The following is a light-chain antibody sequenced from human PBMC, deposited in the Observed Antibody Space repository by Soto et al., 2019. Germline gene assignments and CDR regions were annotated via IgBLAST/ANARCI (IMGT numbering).Light chain of an antibody. J-gene: IGKJ4*01. CDR1: QSFTNSY. Sequence: EIVLKQSPGTLSLYPGERVTLSCRASQSFTNSYVAWYQQKPGQAPRLLIYDAATRATGIPDRFSGSGSGTDFSLTISRLEPEDLAVYFCQQYGSSPLTFGGGTKVDIK. V-gene: IGKV3-20*01. CDR2: DAA. CDR3: QQYGSSPLT.